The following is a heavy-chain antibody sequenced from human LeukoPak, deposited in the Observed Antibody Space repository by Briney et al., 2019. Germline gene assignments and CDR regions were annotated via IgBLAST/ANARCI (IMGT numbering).Heavy chain of an antibody. Sequence: GGFLRLSCAASGFTFSSYWMSWVRQAPGKGLEGVANIKQDGSEKNYVDSVKGRFTISRDNAKKSLDLQMNSLRAEDTAVYYCARVAQYYDYVWGSYRSLAFDIWGQGTMVTVSS. D-gene: IGHD3-16*02. CDR1: GFTFSSYW. CDR3: ARVAQYYDYVWGSYRSLAFDI. CDR2: IKQDGSEK. V-gene: IGHV3-7*01. J-gene: IGHJ3*02.